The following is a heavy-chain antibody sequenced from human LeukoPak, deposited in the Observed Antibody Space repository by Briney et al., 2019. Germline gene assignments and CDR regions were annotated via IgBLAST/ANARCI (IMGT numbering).Heavy chain of an antibody. CDR1: GGTFSSYA. Sequence: GASVKVSCKASGGTFSSYAISWVRQAPGQGLEWMGGIIPIFGTANYAQKFQGRVTITADKSTSTAYMELSSLRSEDTAVYYCARGGIAARGAGPVQNWFDPWGQGTLVTVSS. J-gene: IGHJ5*02. CDR3: ARGGIAARGAGPVQNWFDP. D-gene: IGHD6-6*01. V-gene: IGHV1-69*06. CDR2: IIPIFGTA.